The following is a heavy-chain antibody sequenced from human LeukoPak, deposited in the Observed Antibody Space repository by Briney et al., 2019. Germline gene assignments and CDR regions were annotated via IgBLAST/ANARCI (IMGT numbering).Heavy chain of an antibody. Sequence: SETLSLTCAVYGGSFSGYYWSWIRQPPGKGLEWIGEINHSGSTNYNPSLKSRVTISVDTSKNQFSLKLSSVTAADTAVYYCARGSSWWKSVYDYWGQGTLVTVSS. J-gene: IGHJ4*02. CDR3: ARGSSWWKSVYDY. CDR2: INHSGST. CDR1: GGSFSGYY. D-gene: IGHD6-13*01. V-gene: IGHV4-34*01.